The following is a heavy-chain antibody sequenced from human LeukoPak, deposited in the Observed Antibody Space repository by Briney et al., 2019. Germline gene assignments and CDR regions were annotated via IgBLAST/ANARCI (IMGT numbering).Heavy chain of an antibody. CDR2: ISGNGGST. D-gene: IGHD6-13*01. CDR3: AKDKSQQLVHYFDY. J-gene: IGHJ4*02. CDR1: GFTFDDYT. V-gene: IGHV3-43*02. Sequence: GGSLRLSCAASGFTFDDYTMHWVRQAPGKGLEWVSLISGNGGSTAYADSVKGRFTISRDNSKNSLYLQMNSLRTEDTALNYCAKDKSQQLVHYFDYWGQGTPVTVSS.